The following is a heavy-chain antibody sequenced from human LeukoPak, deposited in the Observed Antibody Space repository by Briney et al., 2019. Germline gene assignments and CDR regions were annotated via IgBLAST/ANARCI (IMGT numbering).Heavy chain of an antibody. J-gene: IGHJ4*02. CDR2: ISGSGGST. Sequence: GGSLRLSCAASGFTFSSYAMSWVRQAPGKGLEWVSAISGSGGSTYYADSVKGRFTISRDNSKNTLYLQMNSLRAEDTAVYYCAKNTYYYDSSGYYYFDYWGQGTLVTVSP. V-gene: IGHV3-23*01. D-gene: IGHD3-22*01. CDR3: AKNTYYYDSSGYYYFDY. CDR1: GFTFSSYA.